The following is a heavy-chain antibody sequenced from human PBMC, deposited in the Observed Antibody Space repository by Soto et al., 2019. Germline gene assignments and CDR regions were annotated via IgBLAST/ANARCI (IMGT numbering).Heavy chain of an antibody. J-gene: IGHJ6*02. CDR2: IYYSGST. Sequence: SETLSLTCTVSGGSISSYYWSWIRQPPGKGLEWIGYIYYSGSTNYNPSLKSRITISVDTSKNQCSLRLSSVTAADTAVYYCARDGDYSSSWPYYYYGMDVWGQGTTVTVSS. D-gene: IGHD6-13*01. CDR1: GGSISSYY. CDR3: ARDGDYSSSWPYYYYGMDV. V-gene: IGHV4-59*01.